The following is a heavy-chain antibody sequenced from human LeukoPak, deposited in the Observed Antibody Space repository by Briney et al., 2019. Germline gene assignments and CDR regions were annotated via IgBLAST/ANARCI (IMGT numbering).Heavy chain of an antibody. CDR3: ARDLAGDYAGFDY. CDR1: GFTVSSNY. CDR2: IYSGGST. V-gene: IGHV3-53*01. J-gene: IGHJ4*02. D-gene: IGHD4-17*01. Sequence: GGSLRLSCAASGFTVSSNYMSWVRQAPGKGLEWVSVIYSGGSTYYADSVKGRFTISRANSNNTLYLQMNSLRAEDTAVYYCARDLAGDYAGFDYWGQGTLVTVSS.